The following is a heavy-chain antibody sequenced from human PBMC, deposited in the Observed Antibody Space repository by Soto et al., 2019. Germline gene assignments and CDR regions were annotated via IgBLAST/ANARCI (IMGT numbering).Heavy chain of an antibody. D-gene: IGHD2-21*02. Sequence: GGSLRLSCAASGFTFSSYGMHWVRRAPGKGLEWVAVISYDGSNKYYADSVKGRFTISRDNSKNTLYLQMNSLRAEDTAVYYCAKGSCGGACYSPYYYYGMDVWGQGTTVTVSS. CDR2: ISYDGSNK. CDR3: AKGSCGGACYSPYYYYGMDV. CDR1: GFTFSSYG. J-gene: IGHJ6*02. V-gene: IGHV3-30*18.